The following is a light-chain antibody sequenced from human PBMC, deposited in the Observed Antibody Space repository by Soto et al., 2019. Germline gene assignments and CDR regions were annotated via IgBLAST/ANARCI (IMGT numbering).Light chain of an antibody. CDR2: DVN. J-gene: IGLJ2*01. V-gene: IGLV2-8*01. Sequence: SALTHPPSASGSPGQSVTISCTGTSSDVGGYNYVSWYQQHPGKAPKLMIYDVNKRPSGVPDRFSGSKSGNPASLTVSGLQPEDEADYYCSSYGGSNNFVVFGGGTQLTVL. CDR3: SSYGGSNNFVV. CDR1: SSDVGGYNY.